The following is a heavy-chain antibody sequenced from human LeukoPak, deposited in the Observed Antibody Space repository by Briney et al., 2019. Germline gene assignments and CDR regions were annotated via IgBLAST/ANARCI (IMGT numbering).Heavy chain of an antibody. Sequence: ASVKVSCKASGYTFTSYAMHWVRQAPGQRLEWMGWINAGNGNTKYSQKFQGRVTITRDTSASTAYMELSSLRSEDTTVYYCARELPWNVDTAMAGGFDYWGQGTLVTVSS. CDR2: INAGNGNT. D-gene: IGHD5-18*01. CDR1: GYTFTSYA. V-gene: IGHV1-3*01. J-gene: IGHJ4*02. CDR3: ARELPWNVDTAMAGGFDY.